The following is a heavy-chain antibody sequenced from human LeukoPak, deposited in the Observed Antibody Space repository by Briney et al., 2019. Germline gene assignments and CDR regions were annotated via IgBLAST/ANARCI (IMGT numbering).Heavy chain of an antibody. CDR1: GFTFSSYG. V-gene: IGHV3-33*01. CDR3: ARGKLGYHDILTYYFDY. D-gene: IGHD3-9*01. J-gene: IGHJ4*02. CDR2: IWYDGSNK. Sequence: GGSLRLSCAASGFTFSSYGMHWVRQAPGKGLEWVAVIWYDGSNKYYADSVKGRFTISRDNSKNTLYLQMNSLRAEDTAVYYCARGKLGYHDILTYYFDYWGQGTLVTVSS.